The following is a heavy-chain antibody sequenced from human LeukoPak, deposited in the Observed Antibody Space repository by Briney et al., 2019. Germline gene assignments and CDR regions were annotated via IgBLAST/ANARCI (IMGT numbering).Heavy chain of an antibody. V-gene: IGHV6-1*01. J-gene: IGHJ5*02. CDR1: GDSVSSNSAA. Sequence: SQTLSLTCAISGDSVSSNSAAWNWFRQSPSRGLEWLGRTYYRSKWYDDYAVSVRSRITISPDTSKNQFSLQLSSVTPEDTAVYYCARVDQWPPSGWFDPWGQGIQVTVSS. CDR2: TYYRSKWYD. D-gene: IGHD6-19*01. CDR3: ARVDQWPPSGWFDP.